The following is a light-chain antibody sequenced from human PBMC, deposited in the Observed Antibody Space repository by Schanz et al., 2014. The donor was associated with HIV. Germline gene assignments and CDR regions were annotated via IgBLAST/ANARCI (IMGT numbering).Light chain of an antibody. CDR2: DVS. J-gene: IGLJ1*01. CDR3: SSYTSSSSLYV. V-gene: IGLV2-14*01. CDR1: SSDIGDDNY. Sequence: QSVLTQPASVSGSPGQSITLSCAGSSSDIGDDNYVSWYQQCPGKAPKLMIYDVSNRPSGVSNRFSGSKSGNTASLTISGLQAEDEADYYCSSYTSSSSLYVFGTGTKLTVL.